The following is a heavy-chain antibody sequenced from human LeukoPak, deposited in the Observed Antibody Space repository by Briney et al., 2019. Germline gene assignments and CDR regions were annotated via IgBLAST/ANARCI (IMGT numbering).Heavy chain of an antibody. Sequence: PGGSLRLSCAASGFTFSNYGMNWVRQAPGKGLEWVSSISSSSSYIYYADSVKGRFTTSRDNAKNSLYLQMNSLRAEDTAVYYCASREMATIVDYWGQGTLVTVSS. D-gene: IGHD5-24*01. V-gene: IGHV3-21*01. CDR1: GFTFSNYG. CDR2: ISSSSSYI. CDR3: ASREMATIVDY. J-gene: IGHJ4*02.